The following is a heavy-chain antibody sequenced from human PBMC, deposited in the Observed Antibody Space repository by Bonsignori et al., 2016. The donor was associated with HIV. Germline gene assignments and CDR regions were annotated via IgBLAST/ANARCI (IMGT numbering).Heavy chain of an antibody. J-gene: IGHJ6*04. CDR3: VKDGGRFGSGRFGMDV. Sequence: EMQLVESGGGLAQPGGSRRDSPVQPLDSPSVTTGCTGSGQAPGKGLMWVSRIKSDGTSTTIAGSVKGRVTVSRDNAKNTLYLQMSGLRVDDTGVYYCVKDGGRFGSGRFGMDVWGKGTTVTVSS. CDR1: DSPSVTTG. D-gene: IGHD3-10*01. CDR2: IKSDGTST. V-gene: IGHV3-74*01.